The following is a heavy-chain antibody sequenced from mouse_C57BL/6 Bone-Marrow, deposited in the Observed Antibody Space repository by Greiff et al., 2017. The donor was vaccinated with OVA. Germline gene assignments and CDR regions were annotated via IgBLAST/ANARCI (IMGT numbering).Heavy chain of an antibody. CDR3: ARWLLPFYFDY. Sequence: EVKVVESGGGLVKPGGSLKLSCAASGFTFSDYGMHWVRQAPEKGLEWVAYISSGSSTIYYADTVKGRFTISRDNAKNTLSLQMTSLRSEDTAMYYCARWLLPFYFDYWGQGTTLTVSS. CDR1: GFTFSDYG. V-gene: IGHV5-17*01. CDR2: ISSGSSTI. D-gene: IGHD2-3*01. J-gene: IGHJ2*01.